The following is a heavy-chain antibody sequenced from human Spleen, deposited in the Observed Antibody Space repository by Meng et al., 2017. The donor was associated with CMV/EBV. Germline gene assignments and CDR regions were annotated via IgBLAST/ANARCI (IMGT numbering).Heavy chain of an antibody. J-gene: IGHJ5*02. CDR1: SYW. CDR3: ARDQGYYDFWSGYYTGWWFDP. V-gene: IGHV3-74*01. D-gene: IGHD3-3*01. Sequence: SYWMHWVRQAPGKGLVGVSRINSDGSSTSYADSVKGRFTISRDNAKNTLYLQMNSLRAEDTAVYYCARDQGYYDFWSGYYTGWWFDPWGQGTLVTVSS. CDR2: INSDGSST.